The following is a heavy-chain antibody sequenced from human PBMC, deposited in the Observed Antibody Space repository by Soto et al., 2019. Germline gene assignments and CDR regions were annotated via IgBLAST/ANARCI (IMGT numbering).Heavy chain of an antibody. D-gene: IGHD4-17*01. CDR3: ARGSSSVTTFYFDL. CDR1: GYTFTSYA. J-gene: IGHJ2*01. CDR2: TNPGNGNT. V-gene: IGHV1-3*01. Sequence: QVQLVQSGAEVKKPGASVKVSCKASGYTFTSYAMHWVRQAPGQRLEWMGWTNPGNGNTKYSHKFQGRVTITRDTSASTAYMELSSLRSEDTAVYYCARGSSSVTTFYFDLWGRGTLVTVSS.